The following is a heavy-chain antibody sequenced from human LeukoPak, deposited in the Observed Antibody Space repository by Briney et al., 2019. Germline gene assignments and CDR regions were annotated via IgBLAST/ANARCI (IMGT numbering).Heavy chain of an antibody. V-gene: IGHV1-2*02. CDR1: GYTFTCYY. CDR2: INPNSGGT. D-gene: IGHD6-19*01. J-gene: IGHJ4*02. CDR3: ARSALEWLVRGYFDY. Sequence: ASVKVSCKASGYTFTCYYMHWVRQAPGQGLEWMGWINPNSGGTNYAQKFHGRVTMTRDTSISTAYMELSRLRSDDTAVYYCARSALEWLVRGYFDYWGQGTLVTVSS.